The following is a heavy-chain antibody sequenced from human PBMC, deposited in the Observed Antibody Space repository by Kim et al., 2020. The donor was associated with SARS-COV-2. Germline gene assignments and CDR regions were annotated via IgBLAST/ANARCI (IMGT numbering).Heavy chain of an antibody. CDR3: ARRRQWLAYWYFDL. V-gene: IGHV4-59*08. J-gene: IGHJ2*01. Sequence: NPSLKSRVTISVDTSKNQFSLKLGSVTAADTAVYYCARRRQWLAYWYFDLWGRGTLVTVSS. D-gene: IGHD6-19*01.